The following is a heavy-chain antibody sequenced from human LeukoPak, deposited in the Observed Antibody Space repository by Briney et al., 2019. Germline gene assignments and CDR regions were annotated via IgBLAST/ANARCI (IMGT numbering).Heavy chain of an antibody. CDR3: AKSSDSRGLGSFDY. D-gene: IGHD6-13*01. J-gene: IGHJ4*02. V-gene: IGHV3-23*01. CDR2: ISGSGGST. CDR1: GFTFSTYA. Sequence: RTGGSLRLSCAASGFTFSTYAMSWVRQAPGKGLEWVSAISGSGGSTYYADSVQGRFTISRDNSKNTLYLQMNSLRAEDTAVYYCAKSSDSRGLGSFDYWGQGTLVTVSP.